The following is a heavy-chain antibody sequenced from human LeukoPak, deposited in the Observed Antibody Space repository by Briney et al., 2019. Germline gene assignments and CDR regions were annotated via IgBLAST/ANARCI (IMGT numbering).Heavy chain of an antibody. CDR2: IWYDGSNK. CDR1: GFSFSTYG. D-gene: IGHD1-26*01. J-gene: IGHJ3*02. V-gene: IGHV3-33*01. CDR3: ARGQWDLLSAFDI. Sequence: GGSLRRSSAASGFSFSTYGLHWVRQAPGKGLEWVAVIWYDGSNKYYADSVKGRFTISRDNSKNTLYLQMNSLRAEDTAVYYCARGQWDLLSAFDIWGQGTLVTVSS.